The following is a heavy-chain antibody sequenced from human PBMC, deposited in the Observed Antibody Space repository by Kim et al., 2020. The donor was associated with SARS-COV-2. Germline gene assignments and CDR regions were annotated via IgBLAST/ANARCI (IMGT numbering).Heavy chain of an antibody. J-gene: IGHJ3*01. CDR3: AKDRVSMVWDVLHV. D-gene: IGHD3-10*01. CDR1: GFIFSSFA. CDR2: ISGTGGNT. Sequence: GGSLRLSCAGSGFIFSSFAMSWVRQAPGKGLEWVAGISGTGGNTYYVDSVKGRFTISRDNSKNTLHLQMNSLRAEDTAIYYCAKDRVSMVWDVLHVWGQGTVVTVS. V-gene: IGHV3-23*01.